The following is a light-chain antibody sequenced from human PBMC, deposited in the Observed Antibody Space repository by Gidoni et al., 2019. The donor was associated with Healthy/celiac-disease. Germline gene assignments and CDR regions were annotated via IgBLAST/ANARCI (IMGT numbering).Light chain of an antibody. J-gene: IGLJ2*01. V-gene: IGLV3-1*01. CDR2: QDS. CDR3: QAWDSSTDVV. Sequence: SYALTPPPSVSVSPGPPASITCPGDKLGDKYACWYQQKPGQSPVLVIYQDSKRPSGIPERFSGSNSGNTATLTISGTQAMDEADYYCQAWDSSTDVVFGGGTKLTVL. CDR1: KLGDKY.